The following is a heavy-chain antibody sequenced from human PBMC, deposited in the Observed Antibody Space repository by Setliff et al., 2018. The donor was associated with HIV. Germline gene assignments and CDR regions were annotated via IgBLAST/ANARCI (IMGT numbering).Heavy chain of an antibody. D-gene: IGHD6-19*01. Sequence: GASVKVSCKPSGYTFTDYFMHWVRQAPGQGLEWMGWISPDNANTRISQRFRGSVTMTRDRSINTAYMEFSGLTSDDTAVYYCAKSAGAVAGVLHWFDPWGQGTLVTVSS. CDR3: AKSAGAVAGVLHWFDP. CDR1: GYTFTDYF. J-gene: IGHJ5*02. CDR2: ISPDNANT. V-gene: IGHV1-2*02.